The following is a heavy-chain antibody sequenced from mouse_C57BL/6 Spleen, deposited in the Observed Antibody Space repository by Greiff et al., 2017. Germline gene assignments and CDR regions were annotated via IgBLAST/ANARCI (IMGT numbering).Heavy chain of an antibody. CDR1: GYSITSGYY. V-gene: IGHV3-6*01. J-gene: IGHJ2*01. CDR3: ARDDVEYYFDY. Sequence: EVKLQESGPGLVKPSQSLSLTCSVTGYSITSGYYWYWIRKIPGNQLEWMCYISYDGSNNYNPSLKYRISITRDTSKNRCFLKLNSVTTEDTATYYCARDDVEYYFDYGGQGTTLTVSS. CDR2: ISYDGSN.